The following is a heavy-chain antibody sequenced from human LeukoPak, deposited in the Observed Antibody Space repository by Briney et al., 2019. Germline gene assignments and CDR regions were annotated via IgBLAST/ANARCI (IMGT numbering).Heavy chain of an antibody. CDR1: GGTFSSYA. V-gene: IGHV1-69*13. J-gene: IGHJ6*03. D-gene: IGHD1-26*01. CDR3: ARVRLRELLYYYYMDV. Sequence: SVKVPCKASGGTFSSYAISWVRQAPGQGLEWMGGIIPIFGTANYAQKFQGRVTITADESTSTAYMELSSLRSEDTAVYYCARVRLRELLYYYYMDVWGKGTTVTVSS. CDR2: IIPIFGTA.